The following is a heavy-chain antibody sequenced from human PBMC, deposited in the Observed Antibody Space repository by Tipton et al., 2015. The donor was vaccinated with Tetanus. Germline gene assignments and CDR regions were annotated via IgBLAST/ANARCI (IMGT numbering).Heavy chain of an antibody. Sequence: RSLRLSCTASGFTFGDYAMSWFRQAPGKGLEWVGFIRSKAYGGTTEYAASVKGRFTISRDDSKSIAYLQMNSLKTEDTAVYYCTRESRDFWSAPNDYWGQGTLVTVSS. D-gene: IGHD3-3*01. CDR3: TRESRDFWSAPNDY. CDR2: IRSKAYGGTT. CDR1: GFTFGDYA. J-gene: IGHJ4*02. V-gene: IGHV3-49*03.